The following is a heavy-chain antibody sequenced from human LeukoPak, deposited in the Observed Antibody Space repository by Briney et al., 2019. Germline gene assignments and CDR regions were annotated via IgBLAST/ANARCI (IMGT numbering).Heavy chain of an antibody. CDR2: INPHSGST. CDR1: GYSFTGYF. Sequence: ASVKVSRKASGYSFTGYFILWMRQAPGQGLEWLGWINPHSGSTNYAPKFQGRVASTRGTSINTVYLEVTSLRPDDTAIYYCARRGLAASSDSWGQGTLVTVSS. J-gene: IGHJ4*02. V-gene: IGHV1-2*02. D-gene: IGHD2-15*01. CDR3: ARRGLAASSDS.